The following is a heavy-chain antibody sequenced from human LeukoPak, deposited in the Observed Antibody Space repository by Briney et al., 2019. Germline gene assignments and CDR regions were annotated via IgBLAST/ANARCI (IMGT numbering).Heavy chain of an antibody. V-gene: IGHV3-64*01. J-gene: IGHJ4*02. CDR3: ARGDWLSQH. CDR2: ISSNGGST. Sequence: RGSLRLSCAASGFTFSSYAMHWVRQAPGKGLEYVSAISSNGGSTYYANSVKGRFTISRDNSKNTLYLQMGSLRAEDMAVYYCARGDWLSQHWGQGTLVTVSS. D-gene: IGHD2-21*01. CDR1: GFTFSSYA.